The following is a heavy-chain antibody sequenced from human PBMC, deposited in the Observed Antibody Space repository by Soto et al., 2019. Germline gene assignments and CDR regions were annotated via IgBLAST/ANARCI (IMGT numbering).Heavy chain of an antibody. CDR2: INPNSGGT. CDR1: GYTXTGYY. D-gene: IGHD2-2*01. J-gene: IGHJ3*02. CDR3: ATGFIAYCSSTSCFDAFDI. V-gene: IGHV1-2*02. Sequence: GXSXKVSFKASGYTXTGYYIDWVRQAPGQGLEWMGWINPNSGGTNYAQKFKVRVTVTRDTPISTAYMELSRLRSDDTALYYRATGFIAYCSSTSCFDAFDIWGQGTMGTVSS.